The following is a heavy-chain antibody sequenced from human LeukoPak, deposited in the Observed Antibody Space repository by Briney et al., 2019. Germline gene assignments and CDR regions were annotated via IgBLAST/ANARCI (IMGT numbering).Heavy chain of an antibody. CDR2: INPNSGGT. V-gene: IGHV1-2*02. D-gene: IGHD1-1*01. J-gene: IGHJ4*02. CDR1: GYTFTGYY. Sequence: GASVKVSCKASGYTFTGYYMHWVRQAPGQGLEWMGWINPNSGGTNYAQKFQGRVTMTRDTSISTAYMELSRLRSDDTAVYYCARGGGGGYWNDVPGDWGQGTLVTVSS. CDR3: ARGGGGGYWNDVPGD.